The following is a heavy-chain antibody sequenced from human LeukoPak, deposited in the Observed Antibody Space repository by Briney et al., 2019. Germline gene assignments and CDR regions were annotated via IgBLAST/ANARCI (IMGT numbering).Heavy chain of an antibody. CDR2: IYSGGST. Sequence: PGGSLRLSCAASGFTVSSNYMSWVRQAPGKGLEWVSVIYSGGSTYYADSVKGRFTISRDNSKNTLYLQMNSLRAEDTAVYYCARPRSGYSHGYAFDYWGQGTLVTVSS. V-gene: IGHV3-66*04. D-gene: IGHD5-18*01. CDR1: GFTVSSNY. J-gene: IGHJ4*02. CDR3: ARPRSGYSHGYAFDY.